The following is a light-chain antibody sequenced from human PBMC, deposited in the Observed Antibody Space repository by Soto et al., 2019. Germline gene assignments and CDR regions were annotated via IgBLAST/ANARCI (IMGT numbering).Light chain of an antibody. CDR1: SSDVGGYKY. CDR2: EVN. CDR3: ISYPTSHPLVA. V-gene: IGLV2-14*01. J-gene: IGLJ7*01. Sequence: QSALTQPASVSGSPGQSITISCTGTSSDVGGYKYVSWYQHHPGKAPKLMIYEVNNRPSGVSNRVAGSKSGNTDSLTISGLQADAESEYFCISYPTSHPLVAFGGGTQLTV.